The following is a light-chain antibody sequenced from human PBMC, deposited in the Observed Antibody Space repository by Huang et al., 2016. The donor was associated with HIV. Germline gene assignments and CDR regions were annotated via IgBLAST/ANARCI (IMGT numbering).Light chain of an antibody. V-gene: IGKV3-20*01. J-gene: IGKJ4*01. Sequence: EIALTQSPGTLSLSPGERATLSCRASQSVRSNYLAWYQQKPGQAHRLLIYGASSSVTGSPDRFSVSGSGTDFTLTISRLEPEDFAVYYCQQYGSSPALTFGGGTKVEIK. CDR3: QQYGSSPALT. CDR1: QSVRSNY. CDR2: GAS.